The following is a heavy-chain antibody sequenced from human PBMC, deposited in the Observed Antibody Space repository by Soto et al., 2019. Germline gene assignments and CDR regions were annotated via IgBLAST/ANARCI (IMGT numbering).Heavy chain of an antibody. V-gene: IGHV3-23*01. D-gene: IGHD1-26*01. CDR2: ISGSGGST. CDR3: ATSAIPIRTWESSRGRLDY. CDR1: GFTFSSYA. Sequence: GGSLRLSCAASGFTFSSYAMSWVRQAPGKGLEWVSAISGSGGSTFYADSVKGRFTISRDNSKNTLYLQMNSLRAEDTAVYYCATSAIPIRTWESSRGRLDYWGQGTLVTVSS. J-gene: IGHJ4*02.